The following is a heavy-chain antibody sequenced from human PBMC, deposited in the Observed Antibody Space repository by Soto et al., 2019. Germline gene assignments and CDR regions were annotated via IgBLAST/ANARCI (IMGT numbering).Heavy chain of an antibody. J-gene: IGHJ4*02. CDR2: ISSNGGST. D-gene: IGHD6-19*01. V-gene: IGHV3-64D*08. Sequence: PGGSLRLSCSASGFTFSSYAMHWVRQAPGKGLEYVSAISSNGGSTYYADSVKGRFTISRDNSKNTLYLQMSSLRAEDTAVYYCVKELPGMAAAGPGIAVAGMGYWGQGTLVTVSS. CDR1: GFTFSSYA. CDR3: VKELPGMAAAGPGIAVAGMGY.